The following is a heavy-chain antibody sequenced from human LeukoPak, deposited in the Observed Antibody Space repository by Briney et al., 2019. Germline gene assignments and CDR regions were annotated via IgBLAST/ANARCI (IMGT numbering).Heavy chain of an antibody. CDR1: GGSISSYY. V-gene: IGHV4-59*08. Sequence: SETLSLTCTVSGGSISSYYWSWIRRPPGKGLEWVGYIYYNGITNYNPSLESRVTISVDTSKNQFSLKLSSVTAADTAVYYAVPVIGHGMGVWGQGTTVTVSS. CDR3: VPVIGHGMGV. J-gene: IGHJ6*02. CDR2: IYYNGIT. D-gene: IGHD3-16*02.